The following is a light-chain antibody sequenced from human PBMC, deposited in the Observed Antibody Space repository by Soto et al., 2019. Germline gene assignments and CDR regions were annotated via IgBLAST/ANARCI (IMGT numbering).Light chain of an antibody. CDR3: MQALQTPPYT. V-gene: IGKV2-28*01. J-gene: IGKJ2*01. Sequence: IVMTQSPLSLPVTPGESASISCRSSQSLLHSNGYSYLDWYLQKPGQSPQLLISLAYYRASGVADRFSGSGSGTDFTLKISSVEADDVGLYYCMQALQTPPYTFGQGTKLEI. CDR1: QSLLHSNGYSY. CDR2: LAY.